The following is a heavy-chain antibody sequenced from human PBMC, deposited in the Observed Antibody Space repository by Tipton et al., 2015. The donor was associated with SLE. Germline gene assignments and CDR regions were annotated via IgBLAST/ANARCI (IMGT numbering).Heavy chain of an antibody. V-gene: IGHV4-59*01. CDR1: GGSISSYY. CDR2: IYYSGST. J-gene: IGHJ2*01. Sequence: TLSLTCTVSGGSISSYYWSWIRQPPGKGLEWIGYIYYSGSTNYNPSLKSRVTISVDTSKNQFSLKLSSVTAADTAVYYCARGRQQLAWYFDLWGRGTLVTVSS. D-gene: IGHD6-13*01. CDR3: ARGRQQLAWYFDL.